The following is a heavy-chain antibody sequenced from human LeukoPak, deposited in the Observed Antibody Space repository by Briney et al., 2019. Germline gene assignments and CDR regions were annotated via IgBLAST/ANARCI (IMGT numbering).Heavy chain of an antibody. J-gene: IGHJ4*02. CDR3: AREGPIAVAEY. V-gene: IGHV1-46*01. CDR2: INPSGGST. D-gene: IGHD6-19*01. Sequence: GASVKVSCKASGYTFTSYSMHWVRQAPGQGLEWMGIINPSGGSTTYAQKFQGRVTMTRDTSTSTVYMELSSLRSEDTAVYYCAREGPIAVAEYWGQGALVTVSS. CDR1: GYTFTSYS.